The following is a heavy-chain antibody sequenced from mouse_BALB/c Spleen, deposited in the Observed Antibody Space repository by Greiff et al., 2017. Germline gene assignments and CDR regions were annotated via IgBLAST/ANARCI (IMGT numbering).Heavy chain of an antibody. J-gene: IGHJ3*01. CDR2: IRNKANGYTT. V-gene: IGHV7-3*02. CDR3: ARDGDWDGAY. Sequence: EVQRVESGGGLVQPGGSLRLSCATSGFTFTDYYMSWVRQPPGKALEWLGFIRNKANGYTTEYSASVKGRFTISRDNSQSILYLQMNTLRAEDSATYYCARDGDWDGAYWGQGTLVTVSA. CDR1: GFTFTDYY. D-gene: IGHD4-1*01.